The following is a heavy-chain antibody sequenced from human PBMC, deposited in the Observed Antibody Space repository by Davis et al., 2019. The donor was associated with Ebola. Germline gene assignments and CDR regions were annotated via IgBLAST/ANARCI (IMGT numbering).Heavy chain of an antibody. V-gene: IGHV3-21*01. CDR2: ISSSSSYI. CDR3: ARDRGFNWFDP. J-gene: IGHJ5*02. CDR1: GFTFSSYS. Sequence: GESLKISCAASGFTFSSYSMNWVRQAPGKGLEWVSSISSSSSYIYYADSVKGRFTISRDNAKNSLYLQMNSLRAEDTAVYYGARDRGFNWFDPWGQGTLVTVSS. D-gene: IGHD3-16*01.